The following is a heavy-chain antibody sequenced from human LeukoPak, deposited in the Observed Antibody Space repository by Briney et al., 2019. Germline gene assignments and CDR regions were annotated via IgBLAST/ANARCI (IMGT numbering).Heavy chain of an antibody. D-gene: IGHD6-19*01. CDR3: ARGKIQGSSGWYRGTFDY. CDR1: GFTFSSYS. Sequence: PGGSLRLSCAASGFTFSSYSMNWVRQAPGKGLGWVSYISSSSSTIYYADSVKGRFTISRDNAKNSLYLQMNSLRDEDTAVYYCARGKIQGSSGWYRGTFDYWGQGTLVTVSS. J-gene: IGHJ4*02. V-gene: IGHV3-48*02. CDR2: ISSSSSTI.